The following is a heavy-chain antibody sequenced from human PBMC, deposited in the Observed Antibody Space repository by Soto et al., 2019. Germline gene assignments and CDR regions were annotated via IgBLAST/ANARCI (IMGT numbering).Heavy chain of an antibody. D-gene: IGHD5-12*01. J-gene: IGHJ4*02. V-gene: IGHV3-74*01. CDR1: GFSLSNYW. CDR3: VRIRRGDGYTFGY. CDR2: INIDGSTT. Sequence: EVQLVESGGVSVQPGGTLRLSCAASGFSLSNYWMHWVRQARGKGLVWVSRINIDGSTTTYADPVKGRFTISRDNAKNTLYLQMKSLRDEDTAVYYCVRIRRGDGYTFGYWGQGTLVTVSS.